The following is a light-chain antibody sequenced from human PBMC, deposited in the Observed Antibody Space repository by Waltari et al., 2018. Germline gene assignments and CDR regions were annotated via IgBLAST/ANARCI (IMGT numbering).Light chain of an antibody. Sequence: DIQMTQSPPSLSASVGDRVTITCRTSQTISTYLNWYQQKPRKAPKVLIYAASSLQSGVPSRFRSGGSGKDFTVTNASVQPEDYATYYCQQTYSPPRTFGPETKVEIK. J-gene: IGKJ1*01. V-gene: IGKV1-39*01. CDR2: AAS. CDR1: QTISTY. CDR3: QQTYSPPRT.